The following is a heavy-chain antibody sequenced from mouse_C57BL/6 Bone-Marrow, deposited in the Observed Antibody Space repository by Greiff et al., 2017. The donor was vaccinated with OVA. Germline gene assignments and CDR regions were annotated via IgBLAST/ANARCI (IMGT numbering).Heavy chain of an antibody. D-gene: IGHD2-3*01. J-gene: IGHJ3*01. CDR3: ARCLDAPAWFAY. Sequence: EVQGVESGPVLVKPGPSVKISCKASGFTFTDYYMHWVKQSPGQSLEWIGLVYPYNGGTSYNQKFKGKATLTVDTSSSTAYMERNSLTSEDAAVYYWARCLDAPAWFAYWGQGTLVTVSA. CDR1: GFTFTDYY. V-gene: IGHV1-36*01. CDR2: VYPYNGGT.